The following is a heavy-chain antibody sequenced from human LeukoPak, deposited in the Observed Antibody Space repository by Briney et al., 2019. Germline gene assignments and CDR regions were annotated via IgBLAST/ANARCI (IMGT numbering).Heavy chain of an antibody. V-gene: IGHV4-59*01. CDR1: GGSFSGYY. D-gene: IGHD5-18*01. CDR3: ARDSGYSYGYNWFDP. Sequence: SETLSLTCAVYGGSFSGYYWSWIRQPPGKGLEWIGYIYYSGSTNYNPSPKSRVTISVDTSKNQFSLKLSSVTAADTAVYYCARDSGYSYGYNWFDPWGQGTLVTVSS. CDR2: IYYSGST. J-gene: IGHJ5*02.